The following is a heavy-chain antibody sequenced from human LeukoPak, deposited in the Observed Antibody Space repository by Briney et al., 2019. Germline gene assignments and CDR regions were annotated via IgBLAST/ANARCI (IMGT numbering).Heavy chain of an antibody. CDR1: GGSISSSSYY. V-gene: IGHV4-39*07. CDR3: ARESSLGYSNSWFDY. D-gene: IGHD6-13*01. J-gene: IGHJ4*02. Sequence: SETLSLTCTVSGGSISSSSYYWGWIRQPPGKGLEWIGSIYYSGSTYYNPSLKSRVTMSVDTSKNQFSLKLTSVTAADTAVYYCARESSLGYSNSWFDYWGQGTLVTVSS. CDR2: IYYSGST.